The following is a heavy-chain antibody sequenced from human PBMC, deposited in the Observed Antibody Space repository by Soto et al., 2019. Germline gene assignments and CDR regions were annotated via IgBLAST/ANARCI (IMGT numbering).Heavy chain of an antibody. V-gene: IGHV4-34*01. D-gene: IGHD4-17*01. CDR1: GGSFSCYY. J-gene: IGHJ6*02. Sequence: SETLSLTCSVYGGSFSCYYWIWIRQPPGKGLEWIGEINHSGSTNYNPSLKGRVTISVDTSKNQFSLKLSSVTAADTAVYYCARSGDYDLYYYYYGMDVWGQGTTVTVSS. CDR3: ARSGDYDLYYYYYGMDV. CDR2: INHSGST.